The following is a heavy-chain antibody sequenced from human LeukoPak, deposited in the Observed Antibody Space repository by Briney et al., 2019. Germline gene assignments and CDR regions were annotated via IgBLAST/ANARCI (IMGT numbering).Heavy chain of an antibody. CDR2: IYYSGST. CDR3: ARHGDIVVVVARDWFDP. V-gene: IGHV4-39*01. J-gene: IGHJ5*02. CDR1: GGSISSSSYY. Sequence: SGTLSLTCTVSGGSISSSSYYWGWIRQPPGKGLEWIGSIYYSGSTYYNPSLKSRVTISVDTSKNQFSLKLSSVTAADTAVYYCARHGDIVVVVARDWFDPWGQGTLVTVSS. D-gene: IGHD2-15*01.